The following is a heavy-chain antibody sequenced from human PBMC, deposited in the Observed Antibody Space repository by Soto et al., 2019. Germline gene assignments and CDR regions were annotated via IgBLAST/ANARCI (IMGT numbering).Heavy chain of an antibody. CDR1: GFTFSSYW. CDR3: VRTSLVVAAATREDY. Sequence: GGSLRLSCAASGFTFSSYWMHWVRQAPGKGLVWVSRINSDGSSTSYADSVKGRFTISRDNAKNTLYLQMDSLRAEDTAVYYCVRTSLVVAAATREDYWGQGTLVTVSS. J-gene: IGHJ4*02. CDR2: INSDGSST. D-gene: IGHD2-15*01. V-gene: IGHV3-74*01.